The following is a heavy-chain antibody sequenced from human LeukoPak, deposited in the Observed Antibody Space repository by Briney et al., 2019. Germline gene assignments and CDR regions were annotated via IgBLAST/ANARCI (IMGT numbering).Heavy chain of an antibody. CDR3: VREGYTYGLAFDY. Sequence: GGSLRLSCAASGFTFSIYWVHWVRQAPGKGLVWVSSINSDGSSTSYADSVKGRFTISRDIAKNTLYLQMNSLRAEDTAVYYCVREGYTYGLAFDYWGQGTLVTVSS. CDR2: INSDGSST. V-gene: IGHV3-74*01. D-gene: IGHD5-18*01. J-gene: IGHJ4*02. CDR1: GFTFSIYW.